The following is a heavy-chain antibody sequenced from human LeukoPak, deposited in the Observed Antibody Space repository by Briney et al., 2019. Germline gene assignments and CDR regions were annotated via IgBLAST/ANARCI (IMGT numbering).Heavy chain of an antibody. Sequence: SETLSLTCTVSGGSISSYYWNWIRQPPGKGLEWIGYIYYSGSTNYNPSLKSRVTISIDTSKNQFSLKVNSVTAADTAVYYCARQKRYCSGGSCYLLLDYWGQGTLVTVSS. J-gene: IGHJ4*02. D-gene: IGHD2-15*01. CDR1: GGSISSYY. CDR3: ARQKRYCSGGSCYLLLDY. V-gene: IGHV4-59*08. CDR2: IYYSGST.